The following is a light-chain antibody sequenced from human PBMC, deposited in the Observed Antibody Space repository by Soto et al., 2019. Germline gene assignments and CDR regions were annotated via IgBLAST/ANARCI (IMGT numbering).Light chain of an antibody. CDR3: QQRQYWPPIT. Sequence: EIVLTQSPGTLSLSPGERATLFCRASQSVSSGYLACYQPKAVQAPSLXXYDASSRATGIPDRFSGSGSGTDFTLTIVRLEPEDFAIYYCQQRQYWPPITFGQGTRLEIK. V-gene: IGKV3D-20*02. CDR1: QSVSSGY. J-gene: IGKJ5*01. CDR2: DAS.